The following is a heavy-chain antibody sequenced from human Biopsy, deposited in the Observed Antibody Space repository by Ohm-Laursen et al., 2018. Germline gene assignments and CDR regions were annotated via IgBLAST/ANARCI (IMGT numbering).Heavy chain of an antibody. CDR2: INGSGGST. CDR1: GFTFSSHA. D-gene: IGHD3-3*01. V-gene: IGHV3-23*01. Sequence: GSLRLSCTASGFTFSSHAMSWVRQAPGKGLECVSLINGSGGSTYYADPVKGRFTISRDNSKNTLYLQMNSLRAEDTAMNYCARDLYDFCGGCPFDPWGQGTLVTVSP. J-gene: IGHJ5*02. CDR3: ARDLYDFCGGCPFDP.